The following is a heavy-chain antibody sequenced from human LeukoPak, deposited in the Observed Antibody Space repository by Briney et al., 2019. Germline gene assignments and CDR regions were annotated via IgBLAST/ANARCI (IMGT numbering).Heavy chain of an antibody. CDR3: ARVIDDFWSGPLKSKSWFDP. CDR1: GYTFTDYY. V-gene: IGHV1-69*05. D-gene: IGHD3-3*01. J-gene: IGHJ5*02. Sequence: SVKVSCKVSGYTFTDYYMHWVQQAPGQGLEWMGRIIPIFGTANYAQKFQGRVTITTDESTSTAYMELSSLRSEDTAVYYCARVIDDFWSGPLKSKSWFDPWGQGTLVTVSS. CDR2: IIPIFGTA.